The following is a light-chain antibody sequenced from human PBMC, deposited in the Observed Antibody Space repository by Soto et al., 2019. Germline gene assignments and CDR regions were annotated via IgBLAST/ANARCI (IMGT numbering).Light chain of an antibody. Sequence: QPVLTQPPSVSATPGQRVTISCSGSSSNVGSHYVYWYQQLSGTAPKLLIYNNGQRPSGVPDRFSDSKPGTSASLAISGLRSEDEADYYCAVWDDSLGGRLFGGGTKVTVL. V-gene: IGLV1-47*01. CDR1: SSNVGSHY. CDR2: NNG. CDR3: AVWDDSLGGRL. J-gene: IGLJ3*02.